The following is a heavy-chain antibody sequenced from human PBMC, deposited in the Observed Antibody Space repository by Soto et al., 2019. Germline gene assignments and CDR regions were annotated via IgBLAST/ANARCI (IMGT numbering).Heavy chain of an antibody. V-gene: IGHV5-51*03. J-gene: IGHJ4*02. D-gene: IGHD2-2*01. CDR1: GYSFTSYW. CDR2: IYPGDSDT. CDR3: ARSESIVVVPAAFDY. Sequence: EVQLVQSGAEVKKPGESLKISCKGSGYSFTSYWIGWVRQMPGKGLEWMGIIYPGDSDTRYSPSFQGQVTISADKSISTAYLQWSSLKASDTAMYYCARSESIVVVPAAFDYWGQGTLVTVSS.